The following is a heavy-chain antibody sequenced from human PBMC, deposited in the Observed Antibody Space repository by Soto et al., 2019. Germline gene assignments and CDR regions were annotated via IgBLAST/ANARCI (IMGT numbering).Heavy chain of an antibody. Sequence: QVQLVQSGAEVKKPGASVKVSCKASGYTFTGYGISWVRQAPGQGLEWMGWISAYNGNTNYAQTLQGRVTMTTDTATSTAYMELRSLRSDDSAVYYCARGRGGHCSSTCCPYYYMDVWGKGTTVTVSS. CDR2: ISAYNGNT. CDR3: ARGRGGHCSSTCCPYYYMDV. CDR1: GYTFTGYG. V-gene: IGHV1-18*01. D-gene: IGHD2-2*01. J-gene: IGHJ6*03.